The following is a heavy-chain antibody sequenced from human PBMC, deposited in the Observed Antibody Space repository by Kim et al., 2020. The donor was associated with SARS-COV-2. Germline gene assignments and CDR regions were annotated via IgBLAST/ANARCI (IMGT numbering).Heavy chain of an antibody. D-gene: IGHD3-10*01. Sequence: ASVKVSCKASGYTFTSYAMHWVRQAPGQRLEWMGWINAGNGNTKYSQKFQGRVTITRDTSASTAYMELSSLRSEDTAVYYCARVRGFLWFGELLYEDYYGMDVWGQGTTVTVSS. CDR2: INAGNGNT. CDR1: GYTFTSYA. J-gene: IGHJ6*02. V-gene: IGHV1-3*01. CDR3: ARVRGFLWFGELLYEDYYGMDV.